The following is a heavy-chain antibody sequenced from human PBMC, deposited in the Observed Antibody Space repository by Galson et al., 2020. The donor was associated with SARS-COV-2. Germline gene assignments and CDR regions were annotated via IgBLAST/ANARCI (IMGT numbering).Heavy chain of an antibody. D-gene: IGHD3-3*01. CDR3: VRDSCYDLMAEYCRDVFDV. V-gene: IGHV1-18*04. J-gene: IGHJ3*01. Sequence: ASVKVSCMVSGYTFTTYGISWVRQAPGQRLEWMGWIGGYSGRTNSAPKFPGRVTMTTVTSTNTVYMELRSLTSDDTAMYYCVRDSCYDLMAEYCRDVFDVWGLGTMVTVSS. CDR2: IGGYSGRT. CDR1: GYTFTTYG.